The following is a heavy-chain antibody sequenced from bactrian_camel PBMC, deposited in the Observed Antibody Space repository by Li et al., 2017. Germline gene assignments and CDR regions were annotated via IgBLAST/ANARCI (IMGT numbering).Heavy chain of an antibody. V-gene: IGHV3S10*01. Sequence: VQLVESGGGLVQPGGSLRLSCAASGFTFSTYPMSWVRQAPGKGLEWVSSIGADGNSYYADSVKGRLTVSRDNAKNTLYVQLSSLKTDDTAMYYCAARSGLCTIPSFKGFAYWGQGTQVTVS. CDR2: IGADGNS. J-gene: IGHJ6*01. D-gene: IGHD2*01. CDR3: AARSGLCTIPSFKGFAY. CDR1: GFTFSTYP.